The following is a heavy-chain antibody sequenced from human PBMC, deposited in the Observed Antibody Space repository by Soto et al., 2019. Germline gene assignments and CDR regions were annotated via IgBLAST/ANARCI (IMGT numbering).Heavy chain of an antibody. Sequence: QVQLVQSGAEVKKPGASVEVSCKASGYTFTDYFIHWVRQAPGQGLEWMGWINPNTGGINYAQKFQGRVTMTRDTYISTAYMELRGLRSDDTALYFCARSLSTISARPDYWGQGTLVTVSS. CDR2: INPNTGGI. CDR1: GYTFTDYF. CDR3: ARSLSTISARPDY. J-gene: IGHJ4*02. V-gene: IGHV1-2*02. D-gene: IGHD6-6*01.